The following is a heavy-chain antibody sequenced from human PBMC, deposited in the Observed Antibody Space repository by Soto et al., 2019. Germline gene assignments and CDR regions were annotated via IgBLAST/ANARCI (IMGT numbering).Heavy chain of an antibody. V-gene: IGHV4-39*01. CDR1: GDSISSGDYY. CDR3: ARHDGFSSGWIFDY. J-gene: IGHJ4*01. D-gene: IGHD6-19*01. CDR2: IYYSGNT. Sequence: PSETLSLTCTVSGDSISSGDYYWSWIRQPPGKGLEWIGCIYYSGNTYSNPSLKSRVTISVDTSNNQLSLKLRSVTAADTAVYYCARHDGFSSGWIFDYWGHGTLVTVSS.